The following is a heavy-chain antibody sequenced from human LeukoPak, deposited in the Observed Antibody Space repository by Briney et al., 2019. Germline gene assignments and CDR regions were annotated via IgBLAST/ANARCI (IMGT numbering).Heavy chain of an antibody. D-gene: IGHD3-22*01. CDR1: GGSVSSYY. CDR3: ARHSSGFYSPFFDY. J-gene: IGHJ4*02. V-gene: IGHV4-59*08. Sequence: SETLSLTCTVSGGSVSSYYWGWIRQFPGKGLVFIGFTYHTATSNYNPSLKSRVSMSIDMSKNALYLNLSSVTAADTAIYYCARHSSGFYSPFFDYWGRGALVTVSS. CDR2: TYHTATS.